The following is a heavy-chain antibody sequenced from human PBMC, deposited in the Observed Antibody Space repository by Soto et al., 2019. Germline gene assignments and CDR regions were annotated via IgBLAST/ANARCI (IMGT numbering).Heavy chain of an antibody. CDR3: XXXXXXXXXIVXSLGIDGMDV. V-gene: IGHV1-69*12. CDR1: GGTFNSYA. Sequence: QVQLVQSGAEVKKPESSVRVSCKASGGTFNSYAITWVRQAPGQGLEWMGGTIPMFGTTNYAEKFQGRGTISGDEXXXXXXXXXXXXXXXXXXXXXXXXXXXXXXXIVXSLGIDGMDVWGQGTTV. J-gene: IGHJ6*02. CDR2: TIPMFGTT. D-gene: IGHD1-26*01.